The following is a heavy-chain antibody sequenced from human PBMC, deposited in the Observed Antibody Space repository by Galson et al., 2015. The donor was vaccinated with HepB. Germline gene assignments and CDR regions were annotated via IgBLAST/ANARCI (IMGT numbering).Heavy chain of an antibody. CDR3: ARCYGVGAIADAFDI. D-gene: IGHD1-26*01. CDR1: GGTFSSYA. Sequence: SVKVSCKASGGTFSSYAISWVRQAPGQGLEWMEGIIPIFGTANYAQKFQGRVTITADKSTSTAYMELSSLRFEDTAVYYCARCYGVGAIADAFDIWGQGTMVTVSS. J-gene: IGHJ3*02. V-gene: IGHV1-69*06. CDR2: IIPIFGTA.